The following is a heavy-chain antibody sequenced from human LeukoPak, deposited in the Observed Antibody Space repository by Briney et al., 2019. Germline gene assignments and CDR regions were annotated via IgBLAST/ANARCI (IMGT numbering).Heavy chain of an antibody. CDR1: GFTFSSYA. CDR3: ARGLTTRGIAVAGSDY. V-gene: IGHV3-30*04. Sequence: GGSLRLSCAASGFTFSSYAMHWARQAPGKGLEWVAVISYDGSNKYHADSVKGRFTISRDNSKNTLYLQMNSLRAEDTAVYYCARGLTTRGIAVAGSDYWGQGTLVTVSS. J-gene: IGHJ4*02. CDR2: ISYDGSNK. D-gene: IGHD6-19*01.